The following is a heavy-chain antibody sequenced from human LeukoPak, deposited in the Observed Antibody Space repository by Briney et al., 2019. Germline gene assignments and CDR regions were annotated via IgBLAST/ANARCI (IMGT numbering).Heavy chain of an antibody. CDR2: IIPIFGTA. Sequence: SVKVSCKASGGTFSSYAISWVRQAPGQGLEWMGGIIPIFGTANYAQKFQGRVTITTDESTSTAYMELSSLRSEDTAVYYCARDGAGMNDAFDIWGQGTMVTVSS. D-gene: IGHD6-19*01. V-gene: IGHV1-69*05. J-gene: IGHJ3*02. CDR3: ARDGAGMNDAFDI. CDR1: GGTFSSYA.